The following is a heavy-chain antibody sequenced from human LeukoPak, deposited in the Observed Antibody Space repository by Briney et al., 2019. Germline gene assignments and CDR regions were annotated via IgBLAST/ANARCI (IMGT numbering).Heavy chain of an antibody. CDR1: GGSFTDYY. J-gene: IGHJ4*02. V-gene: IGHV4-34*01. Sequence: PSETLSLTCAISGGSFTDYYWSGIRQPPGKGLEWIGDINDSGSTNSSPSLKSRVVISLDTSKSQLSLKLSPVTAADTATYFCARAGRGTSSRALDYWGQGTLVTVSS. CDR2: INDSGST. D-gene: IGHD1-1*01. CDR3: ARAGRGTSSRALDY.